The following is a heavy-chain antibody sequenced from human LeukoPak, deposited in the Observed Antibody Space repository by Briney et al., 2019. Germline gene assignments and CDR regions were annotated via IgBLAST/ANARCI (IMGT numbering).Heavy chain of an antibody. CDR1: GFTFSSYA. CDR2: ISGSGGST. D-gene: IGHD3-22*01. Sequence: GGSLRLSCAASGFTFSSYAMSWVRQAPGKGLEWVSAISGSGGSTYYADSVKGRFTISRDNSKNTLYLQMNSLRAEDTAVYYCAKDPYYYDSGGYYTTGDFDYWGQGTLVTVSS. CDR3: AKDPYYYDSGGYYTTGDFDY. J-gene: IGHJ4*02. V-gene: IGHV3-23*01.